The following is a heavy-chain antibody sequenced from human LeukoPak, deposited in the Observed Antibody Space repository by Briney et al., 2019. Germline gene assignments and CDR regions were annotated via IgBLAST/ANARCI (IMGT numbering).Heavy chain of an antibody. CDR3: EVVYGSDAFDI. V-gene: IGHV4-39*01. D-gene: IGHD3-10*01. Sequence: SETLSLTCTVSGGSISSSSYYWGWIRQPPGKGLEWIGSIYYSGNTYYNPSLKSRVTISVDMSKNQFSLKLSPVTAADTAVYYLEVVYGSDAFDIWGQGTMVTVSS. CDR1: GGSISSSSYY. CDR2: IYYSGNT. J-gene: IGHJ3*02.